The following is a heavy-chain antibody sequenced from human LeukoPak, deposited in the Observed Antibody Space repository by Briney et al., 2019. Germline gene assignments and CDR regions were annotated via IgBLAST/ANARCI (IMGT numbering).Heavy chain of an antibody. CDR3: AKDSAGWAGDYDYFDY. CDR1: VFTFSCYA. J-gene: IGHJ4*02. V-gene: IGHV3-23*01. CDR2: ISGSVGST. Sequence: GGSLRLSCAASVFTFSCYAVSGVGQARGKGLEWVSAISGSVGSTYYADSVKGRFTISRDNSKNTLYLQMNSLRAEDTAVYYCAKDSAGWAGDYDYFDYWGQGTLVTVSS. D-gene: IGHD4-17*01.